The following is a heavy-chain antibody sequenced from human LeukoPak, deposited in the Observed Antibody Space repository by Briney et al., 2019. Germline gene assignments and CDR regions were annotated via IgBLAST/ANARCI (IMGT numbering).Heavy chain of an antibody. D-gene: IGHD3-22*01. CDR2: INPNSGGT. CDR1: GYTFTGYY. CDR3: AINPDSSGGGSDWYFDL. J-gene: IGHJ2*01. Sequence: ASVKVSCKASGYTFTGYYMHWGRQAPGQGLEWMGWINPNSGGTNYAQNFQGRVTMTRDTSINTAYMELSRLRSDDTAVYYCAINPDSSGGGSDWYFDLWGRGTLVTVSS. V-gene: IGHV1-2*02.